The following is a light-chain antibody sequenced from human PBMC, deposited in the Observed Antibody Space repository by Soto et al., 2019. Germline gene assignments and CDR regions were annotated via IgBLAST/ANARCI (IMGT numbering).Light chain of an antibody. V-gene: IGLV2-14*01. Sequence: QSALTQPASVSGSPGQSITISCTGTSSDVGGHDYVSWYQQYPGKAPKLMIYDVTYRPSGVSNRFSGSKSDNTASLTISGLQAEDEADYYCSSYTSSRTVVFGGGTKLTVL. CDR3: SSYTSSRTVV. CDR2: DVT. CDR1: SSDVGGHDY. J-gene: IGLJ3*02.